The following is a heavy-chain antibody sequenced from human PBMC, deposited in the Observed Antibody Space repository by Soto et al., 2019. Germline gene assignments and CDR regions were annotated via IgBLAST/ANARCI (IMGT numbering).Heavy chain of an antibody. CDR2: IYHSGSA. J-gene: IGHJ2*01. V-gene: IGHV4-30-2*01. D-gene: IGHD1-26*01. CDR3: ARNLREVEYWYFDP. Sequence: QLQLQESGSGLVQPSQTLSLTCAVSGGSISSGAYSWSWIRQPPGKGLEWIGYIYHSGSAYYNPSLKSRVTISVDNSKNQFSLKVRSVTAADTAVYYCARNLREVEYWYFDPWGRGTLITVSS. CDR1: GGSISSGAYS.